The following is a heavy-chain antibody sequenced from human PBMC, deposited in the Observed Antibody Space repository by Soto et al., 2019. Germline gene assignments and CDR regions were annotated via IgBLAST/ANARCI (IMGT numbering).Heavy chain of an antibody. Sequence: QVQLQQWGAGLLKPSETLSLTCAVYGGSFSGYYWSWIRQPPGKGLEWIGEINHSGSTNYNPSLMSRVTISVDTSKNQFSLKLSSVTAADTAVYYCARGEILYDSSGYYYNWGQGTLVTVSS. V-gene: IGHV4-34*01. CDR3: ARGEILYDSSGYYYN. CDR2: INHSGST. D-gene: IGHD3-22*01. CDR1: GGSFSGYY. J-gene: IGHJ4*02.